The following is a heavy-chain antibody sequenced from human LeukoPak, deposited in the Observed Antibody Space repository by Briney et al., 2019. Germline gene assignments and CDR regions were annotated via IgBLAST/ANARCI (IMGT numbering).Heavy chain of an antibody. CDR1: GYTFTGYY. V-gene: IGHV1-2*02. J-gene: IGHJ2*01. CDR3: ARVATDSYWYFDL. CDR2: INPNSGGT. Sequence: ASVKVSCKASGYTFTGYYMHWVRQAPGQGLEWMGWINPNSGGTNYAQKFQGRVTMTRDTSISTAYMELSRLRSDDTAVYYCARVATDSYWYFDLWGRGTLVTVSS.